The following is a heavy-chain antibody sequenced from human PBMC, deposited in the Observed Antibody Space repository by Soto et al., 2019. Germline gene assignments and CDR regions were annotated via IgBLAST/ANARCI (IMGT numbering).Heavy chain of an antibody. D-gene: IGHD5-18*01. V-gene: IGHV4-31*03. J-gene: IGHJ4*02. CDR1: GGSISSGGYY. CDR3: ARSGYSYGPNPLLY. CDR2: IYYSGST. Sequence: QVQLQESGPGLVKPSQTLSLTCTVSGGSISSGGYYWSWIRQHPGKGLEWIGYIYYSGSTSYNPSLKSRVTISVDTSKNQSSLKLSSVTAADTAVYYCARSGYSYGPNPLLYWGQGTLVTVSS.